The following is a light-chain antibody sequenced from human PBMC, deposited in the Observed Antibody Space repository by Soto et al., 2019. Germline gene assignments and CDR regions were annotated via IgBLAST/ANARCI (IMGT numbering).Light chain of an antibody. Sequence: EIVLTQSPVTLSLSPGERATLSCRASQSVSSSYLAWYQQKPGQAPRLLIYGASTRATGIPARFSGSGSGTDFTLTISSLQPEDFATYYCLQTYTSLTWTFGQGTKVDI. CDR1: QSVSSSY. CDR3: LQTYTSLTWT. CDR2: GAS. J-gene: IGKJ1*01. V-gene: IGKV3-20*01.